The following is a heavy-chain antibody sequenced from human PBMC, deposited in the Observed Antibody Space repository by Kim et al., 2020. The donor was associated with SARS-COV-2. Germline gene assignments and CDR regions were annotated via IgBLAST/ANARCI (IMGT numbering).Heavy chain of an antibody. D-gene: IGHD3-16*01. CDR3: HGGVY. J-gene: IGHJ4*02. Sequence: GGSLRLSCAASGFTFSSYWVNWVRQAPGKGLEWVANIKEDGSEKYYVDSVKGRFTISRDNAKNSVYLQMNSLRAEDTAIYYCHGGVYGGQGTLVTVAS. CDR1: GFTFSSYW. CDR2: IKEDGSEK. V-gene: IGHV3-7*01.